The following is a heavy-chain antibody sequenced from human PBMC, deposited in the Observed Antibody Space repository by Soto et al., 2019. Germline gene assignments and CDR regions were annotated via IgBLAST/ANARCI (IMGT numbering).Heavy chain of an antibody. CDR1: GFSLSSSGVG. J-gene: IGHJ4*02. CDR3: ADRLSSGLNKSDFDS. CDR2: IYWDDDK. V-gene: IGHV2-5*02. D-gene: IGHD6-19*01. Sequence: QITLKESGPALVKPTQTLTLTCTFSGFSLSSSGVGVGWIRQPPGKALEWLAVIYWDDDKFYSPSLKSRLTITKDTSKSQVALTLADLDPVDTVTSFCADRLSSGLNKSDFDSWGQGTLVIVSS.